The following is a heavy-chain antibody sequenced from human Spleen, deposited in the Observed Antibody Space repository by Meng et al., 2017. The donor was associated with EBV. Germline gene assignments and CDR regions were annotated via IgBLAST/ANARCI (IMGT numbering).Heavy chain of an antibody. D-gene: IGHD2-8*01. CDR1: GGSISSGGYY. Sequence: HVPLQESVPGLVKPSQTLSLTCAVSGGSISSGGYYWSWIRQPPGKGLEWIGYIYYSGSTYYNPSLKSRVTISVDTSKNQFSLKLSSVTAADTAVYYCARARRNGYYFDYWGQGTLVTVSS. CDR3: ARARRNGYYFDY. CDR2: IYYSGST. V-gene: IGHV4-30-4*01. J-gene: IGHJ4*02.